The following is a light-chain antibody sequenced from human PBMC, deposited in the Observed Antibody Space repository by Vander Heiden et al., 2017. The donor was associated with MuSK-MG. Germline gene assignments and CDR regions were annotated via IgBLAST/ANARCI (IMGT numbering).Light chain of an antibody. CDR3: SANTSSSTLV. Sequence: QSALTQPASVSGSPGQSITISCSGTSRHVGGYNYVSRCQQHRGKAPRRMIYDVSNRPSGVSNRFSGSKSGNTASLTISALQAGDGAEYSSSANTSSSTLVFGGGTKLTVL. CDR2: DVS. V-gene: IGLV2-14*03. J-gene: IGLJ2*01. CDR1: SRHVGGYNY.